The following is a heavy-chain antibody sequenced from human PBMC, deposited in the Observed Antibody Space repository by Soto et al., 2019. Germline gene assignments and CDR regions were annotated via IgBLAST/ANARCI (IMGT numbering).Heavy chain of an antibody. CDR2: IIPIFGTA. V-gene: IGHV1-69*13. Sequence: SVKVSCKASGGTFSSYAISWVRQAPGQGLEWMGGIIPIFGTANYAQKFQGRVTITADESTSTAYMELSSLRSEDTAVYYCARFRGNYYDSSGYATLDYWGQGALVTVSS. CDR3: ARFRGNYYDSSGYATLDY. J-gene: IGHJ4*02. CDR1: GGTFSSYA. D-gene: IGHD3-22*01.